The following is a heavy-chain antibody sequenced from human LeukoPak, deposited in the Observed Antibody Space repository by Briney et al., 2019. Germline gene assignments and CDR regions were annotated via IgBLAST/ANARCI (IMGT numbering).Heavy chain of an antibody. CDR2: IDPSDSYT. Sequence: GESLRISCKGSGYSFTTYWFTWWRHMPGKGLEWMGRIDPSDSYTNYSPSFQGHVTISADKSISTAYLQWSSLKASDTAMYYCARVIHLGELSLYDYWGQGALVTVSS. D-gene: IGHD3-16*02. CDR3: ARVIHLGELSLYDY. J-gene: IGHJ4*02. V-gene: IGHV5-10-1*01. CDR1: GYSFTTYW.